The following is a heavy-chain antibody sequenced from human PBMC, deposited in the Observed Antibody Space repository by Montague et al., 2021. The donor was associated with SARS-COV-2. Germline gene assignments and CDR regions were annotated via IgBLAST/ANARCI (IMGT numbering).Heavy chain of an antibody. CDR2: IYYSGST. Sequence: SETLSLTCTVSGGSTSSSSYYWGWIRQPPGKGLEWIGSIYYSGSTYYNPSLKSRVTISVDTSKNQFSLKLSSVTAADTAVCYCARLSKTGYPPLYYYYGMDVWGQGTTVTVSS. J-gene: IGHJ6*02. CDR1: GGSTSSSSYY. D-gene: IGHD3-9*01. V-gene: IGHV4-39*01. CDR3: ARLSKTGYPPLYYYYGMDV.